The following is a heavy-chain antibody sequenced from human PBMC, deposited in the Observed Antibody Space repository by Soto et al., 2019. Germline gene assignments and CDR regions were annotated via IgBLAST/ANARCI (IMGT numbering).Heavy chain of an antibody. J-gene: IGHJ4*02. D-gene: IGHD4-4*01. CDR2: FDPEDGET. CDR3: ARYDYNGYYFDY. V-gene: IGHV1-24*01. Sequence: ASVKVSCKVSGYTLTELSMHWVRQAPGKGLEWKGGFDPEDGETIYAQKFQGRVTMTRDTSTTTAYMELSSLKSEDTAVYYCARYDYNGYYFDYWGQGTLVTVSS. CDR1: GYTLTELS.